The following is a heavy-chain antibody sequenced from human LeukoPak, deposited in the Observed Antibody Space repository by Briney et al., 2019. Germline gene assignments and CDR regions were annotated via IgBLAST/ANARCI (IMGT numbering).Heavy chain of an antibody. Sequence: SETLSLTCSVSDGSISSYYWSWIGQPPGKGLEWLGYIYYSGSTNYNPSLKSRVTISLDTSKNQFSLQLSSVTAADTAVYYCARHLRGYSYGPFDSWGQGTLVTVSS. D-gene: IGHD5-18*01. CDR2: IYYSGST. J-gene: IGHJ4*02. CDR3: ARHLRGYSYGPFDS. CDR1: DGSISSYY. V-gene: IGHV4-59*08.